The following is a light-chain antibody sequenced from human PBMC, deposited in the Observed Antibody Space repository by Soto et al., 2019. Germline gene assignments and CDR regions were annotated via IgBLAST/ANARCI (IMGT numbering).Light chain of an antibody. V-gene: IGKV3-20*01. J-gene: IGKJ5*01. CDR2: GAS. Sequence: EIVLTHSPVTLSLYPWEIATLSCRASQSVSSSYLAWYQQKPGQAPRLLIYGASSRATGIPDRFSGSGSGTDFTLTIIRLEPEDFAVYYCQQYRSSPSTFGQGTRLEIK. CDR1: QSVSSSY. CDR3: QQYRSSPST.